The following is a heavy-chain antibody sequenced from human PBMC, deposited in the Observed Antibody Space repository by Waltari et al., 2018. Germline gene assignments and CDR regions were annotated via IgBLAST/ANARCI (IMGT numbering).Heavy chain of an antibody. D-gene: IGHD2-8*02. CDR3: ARELTGGGCAFRDY. V-gene: IGHV3-21*01. J-gene: IGHJ4*01. CDR1: GFTFSSYS. Sequence: EVQLVESGGGLVKPGGSLRLSCAASGFTFSSYSMNWVRQAPGKGTEWVSYMSSSSIYIYYAESVKGQITISGDNAKNLLYLQMSSLRAEDTAVYYCARELTGGGCAFRDYGGHGTGVAV. CDR2: MSSSSIYI.